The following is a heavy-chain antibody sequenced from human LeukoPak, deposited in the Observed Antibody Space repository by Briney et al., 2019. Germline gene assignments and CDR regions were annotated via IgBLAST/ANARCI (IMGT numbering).Heavy chain of an antibody. D-gene: IGHD4-17*01. Sequence: SVKVSCKASGGTFSSYAISWVRQAPGQGLEWMGGIIPISGAANYAQKFQGRVTITADASTTTAYLDLSSLRSEDTAVYYCARALTTVSYYYGMDVWGQGTTVTVSS. CDR2: IIPISGAA. CDR3: ARALTTVSYYYGMDV. J-gene: IGHJ6*02. CDR1: GGTFSSYA. V-gene: IGHV1-69*13.